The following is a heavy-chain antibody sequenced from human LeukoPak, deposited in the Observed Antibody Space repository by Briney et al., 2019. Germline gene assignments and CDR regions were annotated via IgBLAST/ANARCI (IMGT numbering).Heavy chain of an antibody. CDR2: ISSSGSTI. D-gene: IGHD3-10*01. Sequence: GGSLRLSCAASGFTFSDYYMSWIRQAPGKGLEWVSYISSSGSTIYYADSVKGRFTISRDNAKNSLYLQMNSLRADGTALYYCARVGYYADDAFDIWGQGTMVTVSS. V-gene: IGHV3-11*04. CDR3: ARVGYYADDAFDI. J-gene: IGHJ3*02. CDR1: GFTFSDYY.